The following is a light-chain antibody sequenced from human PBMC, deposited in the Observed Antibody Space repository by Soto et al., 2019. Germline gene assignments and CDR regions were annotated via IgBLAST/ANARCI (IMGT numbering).Light chain of an antibody. CDR3: QQRSNWRST. J-gene: IGKJ5*01. Sequence: EIVLTQSPATLSLSPGERATLSCRASQSVSSYFAWYQQKPGQAPILLIYDASSRATGIPARCSGSGSGTDFTLTISSLEPEDFAVYYCQQRSNWRSTFGQGTRLEIK. V-gene: IGKV3-11*01. CDR1: QSVSSY. CDR2: DAS.